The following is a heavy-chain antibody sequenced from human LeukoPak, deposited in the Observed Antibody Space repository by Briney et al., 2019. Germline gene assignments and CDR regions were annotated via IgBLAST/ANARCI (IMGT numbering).Heavy chain of an antibody. J-gene: IGHJ6*02. CDR3: ARDRSTVDYYGLDV. Sequence: SQTLSLTCTVSGGSISSGDFYWSWIRQPPEKGLEYIGYIYHSGITFYNPSLRSRVTVSIDTSRNQFSLKLSSVTAADTAVYYCARDRSTVDYYGLDVWGQGTTVIVSS. V-gene: IGHV4-30-4*01. D-gene: IGHD4-11*01. CDR2: IYHSGIT. CDR1: GGSISSGDFY.